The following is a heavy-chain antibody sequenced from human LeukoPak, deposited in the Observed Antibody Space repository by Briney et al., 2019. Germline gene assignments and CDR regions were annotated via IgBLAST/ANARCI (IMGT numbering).Heavy chain of an antibody. D-gene: IGHD7-27*01. CDR1: GFSFSTYS. CDR3: GTGDPRFDY. J-gene: IGHJ4*02. V-gene: IGHV3-48*01. Sequence: PGGSLRLSCAASGFSFSTYSMNWVSQAPGKGLQWVSYISSGSSAIYYTDSVKGRFTITRDDAKNSVYLQMNSLRTEDTAVYYCGTGDPRFDYWGQGILVTVSS. CDR2: ISSGSSAI.